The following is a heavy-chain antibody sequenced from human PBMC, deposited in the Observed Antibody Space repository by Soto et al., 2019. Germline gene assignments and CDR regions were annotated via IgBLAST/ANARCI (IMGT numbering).Heavy chain of an antibody. D-gene: IGHD3-3*01. V-gene: IGHV4-39*01. J-gene: IGHJ4*02. CDR2: IYYSGST. CDR1: GGSISSSSYY. CDR3: ARSYDFWSGYPGY. Sequence: SETLSLTCTVSGGSISSSSYYWGWIRQPPGKGLEWIGSIYYSGSTYHNPSLKSRVTISVDTSKNQFSLKLSSVTAADTAVYYCARSYDFWSGYPGYWGQGTLVTVSS.